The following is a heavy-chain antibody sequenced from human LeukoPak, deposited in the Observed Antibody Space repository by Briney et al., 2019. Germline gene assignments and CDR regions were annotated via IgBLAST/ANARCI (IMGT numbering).Heavy chain of an antibody. CDR3: ARVFSLGTFDY. D-gene: IGHD7-27*01. V-gene: IGHV4-34*01. CDR2: INHSGRT. J-gene: IGHJ4*02. CDR1: GGSFSGYY. Sequence: SETLSLTCAVYGGSFSGYYWSWIRQPPGKGLEWIGEINHSGRTNYNPSLKSRVTISVDTSKNQFSLKLSSVTAADTAVYYCARVFSLGTFDYWGQGTLVTVSS.